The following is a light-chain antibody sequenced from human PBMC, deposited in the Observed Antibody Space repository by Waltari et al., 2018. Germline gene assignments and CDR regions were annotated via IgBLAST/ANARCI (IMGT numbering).Light chain of an antibody. V-gene: IGLV1-47*01. CDR2: KNN. J-gene: IGLJ2*01. Sequence: QSVLTQPPSTSGTPGQRVTIPSSGSSSHIGSNYVYWYQHLPGTAPKLLIYKNNQRPSGVPDRFSGSRSGTSASLAISGLRSEDEADYFCAVWDDSLSGFVLFGGGTKLTV. CDR1: SSHIGSNY. CDR3: AVWDDSLSGFVL.